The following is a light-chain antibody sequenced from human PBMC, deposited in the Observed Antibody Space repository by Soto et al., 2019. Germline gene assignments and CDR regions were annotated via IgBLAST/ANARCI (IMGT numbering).Light chain of an antibody. J-gene: IGLJ1*01. CDR2: EAT. CDR3: CSYAGSNIYV. Sequence: QSVLAQPASVSGSPGQSITISCTGTSSDVGSYNHVSWYQQVPGTAPKLMISEATKRPSGVSTPFSGSKSGNRASLTISGLQTEDEADYYCCSYAGSNIYVFGSGTKV. CDR1: SSDVGSYNH. V-gene: IGLV2-23*01.